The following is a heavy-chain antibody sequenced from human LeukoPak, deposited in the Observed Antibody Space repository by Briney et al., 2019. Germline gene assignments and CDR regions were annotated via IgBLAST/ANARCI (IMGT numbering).Heavy chain of an antibody. CDR3: AKEEVISGNHGVYFDY. D-gene: IGHD3-22*01. Sequence: GGSLRLSCAASGFTFRSYGMHWLRQAPGKGLEWVAFIRYDGNSNYYADSVKGRFTISRDNSRSTLYLQMNSLRAEDTAVYYCAKEEVISGNHGVYFDYWGQGTLVTVSS. CDR2: IRYDGNSN. CDR1: GFTFRSYG. J-gene: IGHJ4*02. V-gene: IGHV3-30*02.